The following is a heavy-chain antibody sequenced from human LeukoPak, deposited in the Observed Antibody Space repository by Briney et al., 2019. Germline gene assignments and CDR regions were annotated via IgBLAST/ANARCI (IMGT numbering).Heavy chain of an antibody. CDR2: IYTSGST. D-gene: IGHD3-3*01. CDR1: GGSISSGSYY. J-gene: IGHJ3*02. Sequence: PSETLSLTCTVSGGSISSGSYYWSWIRQPAGKGLEWIGRIYTSGSTNYNPSLKSRVTISEDTSKNQFSLKLSSVTAADTAVYYCARAYDFWSDAFDIWGQGIMVTVSS. V-gene: IGHV4-61*02. CDR3: ARAYDFWSDAFDI.